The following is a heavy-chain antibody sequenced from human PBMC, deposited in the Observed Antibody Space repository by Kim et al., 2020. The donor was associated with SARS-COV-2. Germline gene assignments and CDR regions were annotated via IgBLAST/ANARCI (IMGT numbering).Heavy chain of an antibody. CDR1: GGSFSGYY. D-gene: IGHD2-15*01. CDR2: INHSGST. J-gene: IGHJ5*02. CDR3: ARKGRYCSGGSCYRLGYNWCDP. V-gene: IGHV4-34*01. Sequence: SETLSLTCAVYGGSFSGYYWSWIRQPPGKGLEWIGEINHSGSTNYNPSPKSRVTITVDTSKNQFSLQLSSVTAADTAVYYCARKGRYCSGGSCYRLGYNWCDPWGQGTLVTVSS.